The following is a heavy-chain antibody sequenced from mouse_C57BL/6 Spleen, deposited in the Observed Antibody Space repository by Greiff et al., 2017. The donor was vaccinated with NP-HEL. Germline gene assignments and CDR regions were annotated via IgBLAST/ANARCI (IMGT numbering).Heavy chain of an antibody. CDR3: ATITPVVATGPYYYAMDY. V-gene: IGHV1-61*01. J-gene: IGHJ4*01. D-gene: IGHD1-1*01. CDR2: IYPSDSET. CDR1: GYTFTSYW. Sequence: VQLQQPGAELVRPGSSVKLSCKASGYTFTSYWMDWVKQRPGQGLEWIGNIYPSDSETHYNQKFKDKATLTVDKSSSTAYMQLSSLTSDDSAVYYCATITPVVATGPYYYAMDYWGQGTSVTVSS.